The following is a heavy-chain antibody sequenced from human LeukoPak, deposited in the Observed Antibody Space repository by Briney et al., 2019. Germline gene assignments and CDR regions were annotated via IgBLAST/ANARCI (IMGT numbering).Heavy chain of an antibody. D-gene: IGHD3-22*01. J-gene: IGHJ4*02. Sequence: PGGSLRLSCAASGFTFSNYWMSWVRQAPGKGLEWVANIKQDGSEKYYVDSVKGRFTISRDNAKNSLYLQMNSLRAEDTAVYYCARVKSGDSSGYYYGRFDYWGQGTLVTVSS. CDR3: ARVKSGDSSGYYYGRFDY. CDR2: IKQDGSEK. V-gene: IGHV3-7*01. CDR1: GFTFSNYW.